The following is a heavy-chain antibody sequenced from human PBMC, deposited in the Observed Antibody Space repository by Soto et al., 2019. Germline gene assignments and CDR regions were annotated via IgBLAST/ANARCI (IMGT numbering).Heavy chain of an antibody. D-gene: IGHD6-13*01. V-gene: IGHV4-59*01. J-gene: IGHJ4*02. CDR3: ARGTSWQLPFDY. CDR1: SDSMSSYY. Sequence: SETLSLTCTVSSDSMSSYYWSRIRQPPGKRLEWIGYISYSGSTDYNPSLKSRVTISGDTSKNQFSLKVSSVTAADTAVYYCARGTSWQLPFDYWGQGTLVTVSS. CDR2: ISYSGST.